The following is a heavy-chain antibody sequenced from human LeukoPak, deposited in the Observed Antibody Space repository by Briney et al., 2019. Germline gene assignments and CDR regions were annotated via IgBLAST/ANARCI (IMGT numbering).Heavy chain of an antibody. V-gene: IGHV3-23*01. D-gene: IGHD1-26*01. J-gene: IGHJ4*02. CDR3: VKVSGRGPRGPFDF. Sequence: GGSLRLYCAASGFTFHNYAMAWVRQAPGKGLEWVSGISGSGYSTYYADSVKGRFTISRDVSKDTLYMQMNSLRVEDTAVYYCVKVSGRGPRGPFDFWGQGTLVSVSS. CDR2: ISGSGYST. CDR1: GFTFHNYA.